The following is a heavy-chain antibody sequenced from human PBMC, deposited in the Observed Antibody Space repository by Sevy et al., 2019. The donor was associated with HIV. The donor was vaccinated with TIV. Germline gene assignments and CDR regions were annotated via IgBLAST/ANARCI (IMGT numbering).Heavy chain of an antibody. CDR3: AKDLTERYSTSSGDFDY. CDR2: TRYDGSTK. Sequence: GGSLRLSCAASGFTFNVYGRHWVRQAPGKGLQWVAFTRYDGSTKYYADSVKGRFTISRDNSKNTLYLQMNSLRVEDTAMYYCAKDLTERYSTSSGDFDYWGQGSLVTVSS. V-gene: IGHV3-30*02. J-gene: IGHJ4*02. CDR1: GFTFNVYG. D-gene: IGHD6-6*01.